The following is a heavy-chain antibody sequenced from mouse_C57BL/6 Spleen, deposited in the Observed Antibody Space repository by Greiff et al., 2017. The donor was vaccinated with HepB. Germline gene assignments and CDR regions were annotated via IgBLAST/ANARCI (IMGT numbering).Heavy chain of an antibody. D-gene: IGHD1-1*01. Sequence: VQLQQSGAELVMPGASVKLSCKASGYTFTSYWMHWVKQRPGQGLEWIGEIDPSDSYTNYNQKFKGKSTLTVDKSSSTAYMQLSSLTSEDSAVYYCARGPYYYGSSDWYFDVWGTGTTVTVSS. V-gene: IGHV1-69*01. CDR2: IDPSDSYT. CDR1: GYTFTSYW. J-gene: IGHJ1*03. CDR3: ARGPYYYGSSDWYFDV.